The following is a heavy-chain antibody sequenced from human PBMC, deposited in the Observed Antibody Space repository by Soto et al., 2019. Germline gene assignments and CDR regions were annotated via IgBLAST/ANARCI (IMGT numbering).Heavy chain of an antibody. Sequence: VQMVESGGGVVHPGGSLRLSCAVSGFTFADYAVHWVRQSAGKGMEWVSFINADGSEKYYAESVRGRFTISRDNSKNTFYLQMNSLRLEETAMYYWAKAKFYYDSSQYESWGQGTLVTVSS. CDR1: GFTFADYA. V-gene: IGHV3-43*02. CDR3: AKAKFYYDSSQYES. D-gene: IGHD3-22*01. CDR2: INADGSEK. J-gene: IGHJ5*02.